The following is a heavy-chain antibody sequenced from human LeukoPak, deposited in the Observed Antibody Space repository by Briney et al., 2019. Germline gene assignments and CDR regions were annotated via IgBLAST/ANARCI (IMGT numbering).Heavy chain of an antibody. J-gene: IGHJ4*02. Sequence: ASVKVSCKVSGYTLTELSMHWVRQAPGKGLEWMGGFDPEDGETIYAQKFQGRVTMTEDTSTDTAHMELSSLRSEDTAVYYCATALSVYSYGSFFDYWGQGTLVTVSS. CDR3: ATALSVYSYGSFFDY. D-gene: IGHD5-18*01. CDR1: GYTLTELS. CDR2: FDPEDGET. V-gene: IGHV1-24*01.